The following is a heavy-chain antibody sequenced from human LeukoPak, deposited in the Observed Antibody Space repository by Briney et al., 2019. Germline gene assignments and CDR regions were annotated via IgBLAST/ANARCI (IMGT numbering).Heavy chain of an antibody. J-gene: IGHJ4*02. CDR2: IYPSDSET. CDR3: ARSVGATPLDY. CDR1: GYSFTSYG. D-gene: IGHD1-26*01. Sequence: GESLKISCKGSGYSFTSYGIAWVRQMPGKGLEWMGIIYPSDSETTYSPSFQGQVTISADKSISTAYLQWSSLTASDTAMYYCARSVGATPLDYWGQGTPVTVSS. V-gene: IGHV5-51*01.